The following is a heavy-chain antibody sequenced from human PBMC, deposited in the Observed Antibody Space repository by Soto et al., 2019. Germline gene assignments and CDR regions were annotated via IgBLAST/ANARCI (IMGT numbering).Heavy chain of an antibody. CDR2: VWYDGSNE. J-gene: IGHJ3*02. CDR1: GFAFDAYN. CDR3: ARDLYKSGWTGTFDI. D-gene: IGHD6-19*01. V-gene: IGHV3-33*01. Sequence: QVQLVESGGGVVQSGGYLKLSCAASGFAFDAYNIHWVRQAPGKGLEWVAFVWYDGSNEYYSDAVTGRFTVSRDNSKNSLYLELNSLRAEDTAVYYCARDLYKSGWTGTFDIWGQGTRVTVSS.